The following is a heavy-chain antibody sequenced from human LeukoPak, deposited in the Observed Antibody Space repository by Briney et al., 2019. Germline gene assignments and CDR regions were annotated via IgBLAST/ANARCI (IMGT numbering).Heavy chain of an antibody. Sequence: PGGSLRLSCAASGFTFSSNGMHWVRQAPGKGLERVAVISYDGSNKHYADSVKGRFTISRDNSKNTLYLQMNSLRAEDTAVYYCAKVRMITMIAYDAFDIWGQGTMVTVSS. D-gene: IGHD3-22*01. J-gene: IGHJ3*02. CDR3: AKVRMITMIAYDAFDI. CDR1: GFTFSSNG. CDR2: ISYDGSNK. V-gene: IGHV3-30*18.